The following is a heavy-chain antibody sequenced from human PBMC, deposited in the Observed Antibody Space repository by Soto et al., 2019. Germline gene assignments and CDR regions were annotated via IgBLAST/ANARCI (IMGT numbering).Heavy chain of an antibody. D-gene: IGHD1-7*01. CDR1: GFTFSGSA. Sequence: GGSLRLSCAASGFTFSGSAMHWVRQASGKGLEWVGRIRSKANSYATAYAASVKGRFTISRDDSKNTAYLQMNSLKTEDTAVYYCTRNWNYYNDYWGQGTLVTVSS. CDR3: TRNWNYYNDY. V-gene: IGHV3-73*01. J-gene: IGHJ4*02. CDR2: IRSKANSYAT.